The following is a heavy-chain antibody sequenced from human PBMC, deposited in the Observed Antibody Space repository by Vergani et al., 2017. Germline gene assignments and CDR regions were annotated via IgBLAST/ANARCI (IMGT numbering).Heavy chain of an antibody. CDR1: GGSISGYY. V-gene: IGHV4-38-2*02. J-gene: IGHJ5*02. D-gene: IGHD5-12*01. CDR2: IYHSGST. Sequence: QVQLQESGPGLVKPSETLSLTCTVSGGSISGYYWGWIRQPPGKGLEWIGSIYHSGSTYYNPSLKSRVTISVDTAKNQFSLKLSSVTAADTAVYYCASAFPDSGYDLGDWFDPWGQGTLVTVSS. CDR3: ASAFPDSGYDLGDWFDP.